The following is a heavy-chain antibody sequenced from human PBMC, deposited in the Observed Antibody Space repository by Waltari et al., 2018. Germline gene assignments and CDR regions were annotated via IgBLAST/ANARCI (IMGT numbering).Heavy chain of an antibody. CDR2: IKSKAYGETT. CDR1: GFPLVESA. CDR3: ARDLMYGEHPLFDR. D-gene: IGHD4-17*01. V-gene: IGHV3-49*04. J-gene: IGHJ5*02. Sequence: VRLAESGGGLVQPGRSLRLPWATSGFPLVESAPDGVREGPGPGQEWVGFIKSKAYGETTDYAASVRGRFTISRDDSKSIAYLQMNSLKTEDTAIYFCARDLMYGEHPLFDRWGQGTLVTVSS.